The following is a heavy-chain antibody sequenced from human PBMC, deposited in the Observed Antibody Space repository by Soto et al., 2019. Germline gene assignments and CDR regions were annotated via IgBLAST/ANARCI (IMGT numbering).Heavy chain of an antibody. V-gene: IGHV3-64D*08. D-gene: IGHD3-22*01. J-gene: IGHJ4*02. CDR1: GFTFSNYA. CDR3: VKDLYYYDSSGYSSFDY. CDR2: ISSNGGST. Sequence: PGRSLRLSCSASGFTFSNYAMHWVSQAQGKGLEYVSAISSNGGSTYYADSVKGRFTISRDNSKNTLYLQMSSLRAEDTAVYYCVKDLYYYDSSGYSSFDYWGQGTLVTVSS.